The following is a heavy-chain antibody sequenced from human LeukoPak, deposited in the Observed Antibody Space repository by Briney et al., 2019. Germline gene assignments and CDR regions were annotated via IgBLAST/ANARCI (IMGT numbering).Heavy chain of an antibody. V-gene: IGHV3-23*01. CDR3: AEGSDIFPYYFDY. Sequence: HAGGSLRLSCAASGFTFSSYTMSWVRQAPGKGLEWVSAISGSGGSTYYADSVKGRFTISRDNSKNTLYLQMNSLRADDTAVYYCAEGSDIFPYYFDYWGQGTLVTVSS. J-gene: IGHJ4*02. CDR1: GFTFSSYT. D-gene: IGHD3-9*01. CDR2: ISGSGGST.